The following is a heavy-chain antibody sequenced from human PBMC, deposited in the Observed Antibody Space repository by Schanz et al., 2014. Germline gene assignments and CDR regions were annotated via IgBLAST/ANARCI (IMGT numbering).Heavy chain of an antibody. D-gene: IGHD6-13*01. J-gene: IGHJ4*02. CDR3: AKDLAAVGVFDY. V-gene: IGHV3-23*04. CDR2: MIGSGSSV. Sequence: EVQLVESGGGLVKPGGSLRLSCAASGFTFSIYGMSWVRQAPGKGLEWVSRMIGSGSSVFYADSVKGRFTISRDNSKNILTMQMSSLRAEDTAIYYCAKDLAAVGVFDYWGQGSLVTVSP. CDR1: GFTFSIYG.